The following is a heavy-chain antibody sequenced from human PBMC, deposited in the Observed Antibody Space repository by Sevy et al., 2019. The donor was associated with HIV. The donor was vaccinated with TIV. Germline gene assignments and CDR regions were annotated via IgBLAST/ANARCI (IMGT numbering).Heavy chain of an antibody. CDR3: ASKRGYNHGPFDY. CDR1: GGYISNSDSY. CDR2: IHYTGGT. V-gene: IGHV4-30-4*02. J-gene: IGHJ4*02. D-gene: IGHD5-12*01. Sequence: SKTLSLTCTVSGGYISNSDSYWSWIRQPPGKGLEWIGYIHYTGGTYYNPFLKSRVAMSVDTSENQFSLKLSFMTEADTAVHYCASKRGYNHGPFDYWGQGCLVTVSS.